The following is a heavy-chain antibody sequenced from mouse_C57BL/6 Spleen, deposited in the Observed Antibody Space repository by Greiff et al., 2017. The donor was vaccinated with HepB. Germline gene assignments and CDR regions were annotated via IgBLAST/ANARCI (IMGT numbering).Heavy chain of an antibody. J-gene: IGHJ3*01. CDR1: GYTFTDYY. Sequence: QVQLKQSGAELVRPGASVKLSCKASGYTFTDYYINWVKQRPGQGLEWIARIYPGSGNTYYNEKFKGKATLTAEKSSSTAYMQLSSLTSEDSAVYFCARDYYGSSLPAGFAYWGQGTLVTVSA. D-gene: IGHD1-1*01. V-gene: IGHV1-76*01. CDR3: ARDYYGSSLPAGFAY. CDR2: IYPGSGNT.